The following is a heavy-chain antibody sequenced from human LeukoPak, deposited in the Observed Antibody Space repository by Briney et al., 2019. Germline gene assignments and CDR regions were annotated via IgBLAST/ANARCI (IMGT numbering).Heavy chain of an antibody. CDR3: ARGGGGSMIVD. CDR1: GYTFTSYA. V-gene: IGHV1-3*01. Sequence: ASVKVSCKASGYTFTSYAVHWVRQAPGQRLKWMGWINVGNGNTKYSQKFQGRATITRDTSASAAYMELSSLRVDDTAIYYCARGGGGSMIVDWGQGTMVTVSS. J-gene: IGHJ3*01. CDR2: INVGNGNT. D-gene: IGHD3-22*01.